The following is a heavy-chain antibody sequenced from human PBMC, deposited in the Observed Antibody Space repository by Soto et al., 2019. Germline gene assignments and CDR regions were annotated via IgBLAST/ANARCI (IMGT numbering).Heavy chain of an antibody. V-gene: IGHV1-69*12. D-gene: IGHD2-2*01. CDR2: IIPIFGTA. J-gene: IGHJ6*02. Sequence: QVQLVQSGAEVKKPGSSVKVSCKASGGTFSSYAISWVRQAPGQGLEWMGGIIPIFGTANYAQKFQGRVQITADESTSTACMELSRLRSEDTAVYYCAREGCISTSCYALDYYYGMDVWGQGTTVTVSS. CDR3: AREGCISTSCYALDYYYGMDV. CDR1: GGTFSSYA.